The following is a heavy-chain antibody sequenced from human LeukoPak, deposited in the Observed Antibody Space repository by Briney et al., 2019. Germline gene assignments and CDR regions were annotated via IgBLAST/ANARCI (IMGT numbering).Heavy chain of an antibody. CDR2: IKSKTDGGTT. CDR1: GFTFSNAW. D-gene: IGHD3-10*01. Sequence: PGGSLRLSCAASGFTFSNAWMSWVRQAPGKGLEWVGRIKSKTDGGTTDYAAPVKGRFTISRDDSKNTLYLQMNSLKTEDTAVYYCTTETDYYGSGSYRTPPYYYYGMDVWGQGTTVTVSS. CDR3: TTETDYYGSGSYRTPPYYYYGMDV. V-gene: IGHV3-15*01. J-gene: IGHJ6*02.